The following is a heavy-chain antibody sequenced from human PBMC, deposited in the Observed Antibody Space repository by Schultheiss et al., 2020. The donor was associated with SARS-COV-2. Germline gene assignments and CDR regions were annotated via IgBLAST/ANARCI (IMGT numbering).Heavy chain of an antibody. V-gene: IGHV3-21*01. CDR2: ISSSSSYI. J-gene: IGHJ4*02. CDR3: ASEYYDFWSGYYG. CDR1: GFTFSSYS. Sequence: GGSLRLSCAASGFTFSSYSMNWVRQAPGKGLEWVLSISSSSSYIYYADSVKGRFTISRDNAKNSLYLQMNSLRAEDTAVYYCASEYYDFWSGYYGWGQGTLVTVSS. D-gene: IGHD3-3*01.